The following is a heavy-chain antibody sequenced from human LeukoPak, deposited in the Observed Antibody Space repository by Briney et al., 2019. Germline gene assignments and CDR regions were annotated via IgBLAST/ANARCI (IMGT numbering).Heavy chain of an antibody. CDR2: IYTSGST. D-gene: IGHD2-15*01. CDR3: ARAGYCSGGSCYGGGWFDP. CDR1: GGSFSGYY. V-gene: IGHV4-59*10. Sequence: PSETLSLTCAVYGGSFSGYYWSWIRQPAGKGLEWIGRIYTSGSTNYNPSLKSRVTMSVDTSKNQFSLKLSSVTAADTAVYYCARAGYCSGGSCYGGGWFDPWGQGTLVTVSS. J-gene: IGHJ5*02.